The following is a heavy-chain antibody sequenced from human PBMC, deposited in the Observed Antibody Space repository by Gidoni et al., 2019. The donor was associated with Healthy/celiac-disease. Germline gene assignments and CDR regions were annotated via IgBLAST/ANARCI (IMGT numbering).Heavy chain of an antibody. CDR3: ARDLKSRYCTNGVCYSAFDI. Sequence: WMGWISAYNGNTNYAQKLQGRVTMTTDTSTSTAYMELRSLRSDDTAVYYCARDLKSRYCTNGVCYSAFDIWGQGTMVTVSS. J-gene: IGHJ3*02. CDR2: ISAYNGNT. V-gene: IGHV1-18*01. D-gene: IGHD2-8*01.